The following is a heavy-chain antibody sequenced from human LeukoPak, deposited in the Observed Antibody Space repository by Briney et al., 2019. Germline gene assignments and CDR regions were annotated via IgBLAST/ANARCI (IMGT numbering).Heavy chain of an antibody. J-gene: IGHJ4*02. Sequence: SETLSLTCAVYGGSFSGYYWSWIRQPPRKGLEWIGEINHSGSTNYNPSLKSRVTISVETSKNQFSLKLSSVTAADPAVYYCAGVTVATGGYWGQGTLVTVSS. CDR1: GGSFSGYY. CDR2: INHSGST. D-gene: IGHD5-12*01. V-gene: IGHV4-34*01. CDR3: AGVTVATGGY.